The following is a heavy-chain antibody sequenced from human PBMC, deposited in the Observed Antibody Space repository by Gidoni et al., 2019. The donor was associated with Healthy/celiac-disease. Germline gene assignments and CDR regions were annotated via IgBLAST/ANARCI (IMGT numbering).Heavy chain of an antibody. Sequence: QVQLVQSGAEVKKPGASVKVSCKASGYTFPSYDINWVRQATGQGLEWMGWMNPNSGNTGYAQKFQGRVTMTRNTSISTAYMELSSLRSEDTAVYYCATMLGDYDFWSGYFLDYWGQGTLVTVSS. CDR2: MNPNSGNT. D-gene: IGHD3-3*01. V-gene: IGHV1-8*01. CDR3: ATMLGDYDFWSGYFLDY. J-gene: IGHJ4*02. CDR1: GYTFPSYD.